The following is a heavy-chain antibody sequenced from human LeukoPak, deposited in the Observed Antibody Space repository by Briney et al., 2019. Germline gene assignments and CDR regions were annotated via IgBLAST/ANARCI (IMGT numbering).Heavy chain of an antibody. CDR2: IHYSGST. V-gene: IGHV4-59*01. J-gene: IGHJ6*03. Sequence: SETLSLTCTVSGGSITNYYWTWIRQPPGKGLGWIGYIHYSGSTNYNPSLKSRATISVDTSKNQFSLKLSSVTAADTAVYYCARASVTYYYYYYMDVWGKGSTVTVSS. CDR3: ARASVTYYYYYYMDV. CDR1: GGSITNYY. D-gene: IGHD4-11*01.